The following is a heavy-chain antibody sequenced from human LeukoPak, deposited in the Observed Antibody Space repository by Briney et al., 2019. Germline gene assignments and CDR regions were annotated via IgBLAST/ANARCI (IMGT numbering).Heavy chain of an antibody. D-gene: IGHD3-22*01. CDR3: ARISPDYHDSSGYFVDY. Sequence: PSETLSLTCTVSGGSISSYYWSWIRQPPGKGLEWIGYIYYSGSTNYNPSLKSRVTISVDTTKSQFSLKLSSVTAADTAVYYCARISPDYHDSSGYFVDYWGQGTLVTVSS. J-gene: IGHJ4*02. CDR2: IYYSGST. V-gene: IGHV4-59*01. CDR1: GGSISSYY.